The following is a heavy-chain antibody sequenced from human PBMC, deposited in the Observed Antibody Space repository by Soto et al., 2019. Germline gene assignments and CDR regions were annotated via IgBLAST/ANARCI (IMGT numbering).Heavy chain of an antibody. CDR3: AKDPVGWHGY. CDR1: GFTFSTYA. D-gene: IGHD2-15*01. CDR2: ISGSGGNT. Sequence: GSLRLSCAASGFTFSTYAMSWVRQAPGKGLEWVSGISGSGGNTFYADSVKGRFTISRDNSKNTLYLQMNSLRAEDTAVYYCAKDPVGWHGYWGQGTLVTVSS. V-gene: IGHV3-23*01. J-gene: IGHJ4*02.